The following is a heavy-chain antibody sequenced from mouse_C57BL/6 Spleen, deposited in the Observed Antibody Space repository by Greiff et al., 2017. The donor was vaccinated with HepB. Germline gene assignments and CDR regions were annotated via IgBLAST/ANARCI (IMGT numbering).Heavy chain of an antibody. J-gene: IGHJ4*01. CDR1: GYTFTDYY. D-gene: IGHD4-1*01. CDR3: APLGHPYAMDY. V-gene: IGHV1-26*01. CDR2: INPNNGGT. Sequence: EVQLQQSGPELVKPGASVKISCKASGYTFTDYYMNWVKQSHGKSLEWIGDINPNNGGTSYNQKFKGKATLTVDKSSSTAYMELRSLTSEDSAVYYCAPLGHPYAMDYWGQGTSVTVSS.